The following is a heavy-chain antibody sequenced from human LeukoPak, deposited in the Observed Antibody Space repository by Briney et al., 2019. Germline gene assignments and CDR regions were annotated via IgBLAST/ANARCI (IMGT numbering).Heavy chain of an antibody. V-gene: IGHV5-51*01. CDR1: GYNLSNFW. D-gene: IGHD3/OR15-3a*01. J-gene: IGHJ4*02. Sequence: GESLKISCKGSGYNLSNFWLGWVRQMPGKGLEWMGIIYPGNSDTRYSPSFQGQVTISADKSINTAYLQWSSLKTSDTAMYYCARWTDYWGQGTLVTVSS. CDR3: ARWTDY. CDR2: IYPGNSDT.